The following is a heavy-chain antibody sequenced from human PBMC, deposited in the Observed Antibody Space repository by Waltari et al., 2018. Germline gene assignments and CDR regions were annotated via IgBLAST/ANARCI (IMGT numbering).Heavy chain of an antibody. CDR1: GGSISSDYW. D-gene: IGHD6-25*01. Sequence: QLQESGPGLVKPSGTLSLTCAVSGGSISSDYWWTWVRQTPGKGLEWIGEIYHSGSINNNPSLKSRVTISIDKSNNQFSLRLEAVTAADTATYYCVRGSAAAPYYGMAVWGHGTTVIVSS. J-gene: IGHJ6*02. V-gene: IGHV4-4*02. CDR3: VRGSAAAPYYGMAV. CDR2: IYHSGSI.